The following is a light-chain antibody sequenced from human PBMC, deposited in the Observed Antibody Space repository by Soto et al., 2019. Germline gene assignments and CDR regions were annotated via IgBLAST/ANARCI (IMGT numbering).Light chain of an antibody. Sequence: MTQTPSTLSASVGDRVTITCRASQSIDIWLAWYQQKPGQAPRLLIYGTSTRVTGIPARFSGSGSGTEFTLTISSLQSEDFAVYYCQQYYNWPLTFGGGTKVDIK. CDR2: GTS. CDR1: QSIDIW. CDR3: QQYYNWPLT. V-gene: IGKV3-15*01. J-gene: IGKJ4*01.